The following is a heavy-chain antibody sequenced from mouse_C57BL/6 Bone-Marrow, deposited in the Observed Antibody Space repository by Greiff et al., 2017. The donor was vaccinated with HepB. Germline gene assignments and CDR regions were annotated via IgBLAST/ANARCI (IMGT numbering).Heavy chain of an antibody. CDR2: IDPSDSET. CDR1: GYTFTSYW. V-gene: IGHV1-52*01. J-gene: IGHJ3*01. CDR3: ARSGPITTVVAARDWFAY. Sequence: QVQLQQPGAELVRPGSSVKLSCKASGYTFTSYWMHWVKQRPLQGLEWIGNIDPSDSETHYNQKFKDKATLTVDKSSSTAYMKLSSLTSEDSAVYYCARSGPITTVVAARDWFAYWGQGTLVTVSA. D-gene: IGHD1-1*01.